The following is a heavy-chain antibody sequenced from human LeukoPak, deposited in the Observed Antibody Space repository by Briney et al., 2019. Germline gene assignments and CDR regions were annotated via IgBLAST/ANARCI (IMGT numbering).Heavy chain of an antibody. Sequence: GESLKISCKGSGYSFTSYWIGWVRQMPGKGLEWMGIIYPGDSDTRYSPSFQGQVTISADKSISTAYLQWSSLKASDTAMYYCARAEVASGWWGIDAFDIWGQGTMVTVSS. J-gene: IGHJ3*02. CDR3: ARAEVASGWWGIDAFDI. V-gene: IGHV5-51*01. CDR2: IYPGDSDT. CDR1: GYSFTSYW. D-gene: IGHD6-19*01.